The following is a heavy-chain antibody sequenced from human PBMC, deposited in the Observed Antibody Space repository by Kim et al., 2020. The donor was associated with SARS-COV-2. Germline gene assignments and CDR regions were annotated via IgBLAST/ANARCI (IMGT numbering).Heavy chain of an antibody. Sequence: SETLSLTCTVSGGSISSSSYYWGWIRQPPGQGLEWIGSIYYSGSTYYNPSLKSRVTISVDTSKNQFSLKLSSGTAADTAVYYCARLFRGGLLRVTGKTNAFDIWGQGTMVTVSS. V-gene: IGHV4-39*01. D-gene: IGHD1-26*01. J-gene: IGHJ3*02. CDR2: IYYSGST. CDR3: ARLFRGGLLRVTGKTNAFDI. CDR1: GGSISSSSYY.